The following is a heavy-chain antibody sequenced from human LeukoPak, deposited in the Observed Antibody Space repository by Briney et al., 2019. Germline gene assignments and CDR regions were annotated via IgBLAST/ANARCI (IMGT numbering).Heavy chain of an antibody. CDR1: GFTFSSYA. J-gene: IGHJ4*02. V-gene: IGHV3-30*09. CDR3: ARDINYYGSGRGAFDY. D-gene: IGHD3-10*01. CDR2: ISYDGSNK. Sequence: GGSLRLSCAASGFTFSSYAMHWVRQAPGKGLEWVAVISYDGSNKYYADSVKGRFAISRDNSKNTLYLQMNSLRAEDTAVYYCARDINYYGSGRGAFDYWGQGTLVTVSS.